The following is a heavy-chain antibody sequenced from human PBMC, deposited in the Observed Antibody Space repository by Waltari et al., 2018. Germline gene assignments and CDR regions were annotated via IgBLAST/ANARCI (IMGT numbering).Heavy chain of an antibody. CDR2: MNPNSGNT. CDR3: ARGGYSSGWYGGWFDP. V-gene: IGHV1-8*01. D-gene: IGHD6-19*01. Sequence: QVQLVQSGAEVKKPGASVKVSCKASGYTFTSYDINWVRQATGQGLEWMGWMNPNSGNTGYAQKFQGRVTMTRNTAISTAYMELSSLRSEDTAVYYCARGGYSSGWYGGWFDPWGQGTLVTVSS. J-gene: IGHJ5*02. CDR1: GYTFTSYD.